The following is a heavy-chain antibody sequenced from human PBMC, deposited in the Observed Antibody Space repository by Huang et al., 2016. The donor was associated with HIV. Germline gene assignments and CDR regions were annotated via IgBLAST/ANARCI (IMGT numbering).Heavy chain of an antibody. Sequence: DVQLLESGGDFVQPGGSLRLSCAASRFTFSTYAMSWVSQAPGKGCEWVSAISGSGDKTYYADSVKGRFTISRDNSKNTLFLQMNSLRAEDTAVYYCAKVPTVVTFHWGQGTLVTVSS. CDR1: RFTFSTYA. V-gene: IGHV3-23*01. CDR2: ISGSGDKT. D-gene: IGHD2-21*02. CDR3: AKVPTVVTFH. J-gene: IGHJ4*02.